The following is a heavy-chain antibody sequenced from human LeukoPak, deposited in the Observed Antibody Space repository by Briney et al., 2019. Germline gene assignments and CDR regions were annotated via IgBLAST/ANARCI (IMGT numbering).Heavy chain of an antibody. CDR3: ARANYYDSSGYQH. J-gene: IGHJ4*02. CDR2: IYYTGST. CDR1: GGSISSFY. V-gene: IGHV4-59*01. D-gene: IGHD3-22*01. Sequence: PSETLSLTCTVSGGSISSFYWSWIRQPPGKGLEWIGYIYYTGSTNYNSSLKSRVTISVDTSKNQFSLNLSSVTAADTAMYYCARANYYDSSGYQHWGQGTLVTVSS.